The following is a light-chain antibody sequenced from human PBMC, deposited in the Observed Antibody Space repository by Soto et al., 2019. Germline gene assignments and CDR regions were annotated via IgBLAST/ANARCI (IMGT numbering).Light chain of an antibody. Sequence: QSVLTQPPSVSEAPRQRVTISCSGSSSNIGNNAVNWYQQLPGKAPKLLIYYDDLLPSGVSDRFSGSKSGTSASLAISGLQSEDEADYFCSSYTSSSTWVFGGGTKLTVL. CDR1: SSNIGNNA. V-gene: IGLV1-36*01. CDR3: SSYTSSSTWV. J-gene: IGLJ3*02. CDR2: YDD.